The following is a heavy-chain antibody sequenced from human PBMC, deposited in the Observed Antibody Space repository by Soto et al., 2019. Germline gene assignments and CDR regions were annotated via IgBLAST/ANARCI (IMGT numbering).Heavy chain of an antibody. CDR3: ARLQYTVVTPIDM. Sequence: LSLTCTVPSGSIRTSYWTWIRQFPGKRLEWIAHIHNSGNTNSNPSLKSRVTISMDTSKNQISLRLTSVTAADTAMYYCARLQYTVVTPIDMWGQGTMVTVSS. J-gene: IGHJ3*02. CDR2: IHNSGNT. D-gene: IGHD2-21*02. V-gene: IGHV4-59*01. CDR1: SGSIRTSY.